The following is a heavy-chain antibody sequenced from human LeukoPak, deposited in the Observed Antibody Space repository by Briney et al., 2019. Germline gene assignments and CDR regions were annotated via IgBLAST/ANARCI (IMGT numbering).Heavy chain of an antibody. CDR3: VTDRDSAWQKRFDY. J-gene: IGHJ4*02. V-gene: IGHV3-7*01. Sequence: GGSLRLSCAASGFTFSSYWMNWVRQAPGKGLEWVANINHDGSEKNYVDSVKGRFTISRDNADNSLFLQMNSLGVGDTAVYYYVTDRDSAWQKRFDYGGQGTLVTVAS. CDR2: INHDGSEK. CDR1: GFTFSSYW. D-gene: IGHD2-21*02.